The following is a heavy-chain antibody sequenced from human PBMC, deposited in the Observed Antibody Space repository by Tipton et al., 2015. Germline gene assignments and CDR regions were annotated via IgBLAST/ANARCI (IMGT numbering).Heavy chain of an antibody. CDR3: ARGAGNSSPWDFDY. J-gene: IGHJ4*02. CDR1: GGSFSGYY. D-gene: IGHD6-13*01. V-gene: IGHV4-34*01. Sequence: TLSLTCAVYGGSFSGYYWSWIRQTPGKGLEWIGEIYHGGSSNYRTTLNSRVSVSVDTSKNQFSLRVSSVTAADTAVYYCARGAGNSSPWDFDYGGQGSLVNVSS. CDR2: IYHGGSS.